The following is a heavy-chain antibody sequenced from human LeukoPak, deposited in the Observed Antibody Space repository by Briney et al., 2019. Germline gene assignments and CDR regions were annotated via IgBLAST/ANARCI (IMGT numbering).Heavy chain of an antibody. CDR3: AKDRWGSGSPFDY. D-gene: IGHD1-26*01. CDR2: ISGSHGST. J-gene: IGHJ4*02. V-gene: IGHV3-23*01. Sequence: GGSLRLSCAASGFTFSSYAMNWVRQAPGKGLEWVSGISGSHGSTYYADSVKGRFTISRDNSKNTLYLQMNSLRAEDTAVYYCAKDRWGSGSPFDYWGQGTLVIVSS. CDR1: GFTFSSYA.